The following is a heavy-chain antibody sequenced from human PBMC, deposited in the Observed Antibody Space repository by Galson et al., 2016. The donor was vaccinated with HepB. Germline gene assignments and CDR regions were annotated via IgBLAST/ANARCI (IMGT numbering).Heavy chain of an antibody. D-gene: IGHD4-11*01. CDR2: ISTSGGST. V-gene: IGHV3-23*01. CDR1: GFSFSAYG. J-gene: IGHJ4*02. Sequence: SLRLSCAASGFSFSAYGMTWVRQAPRKGLEGVAAISTSGGSTDYADSVRGRFTISRDNSKNMLYLQMNSLRAEDSALYYCAKGTTRLGDNWGQGILVTVSS. CDR3: AKGTTRLGDN.